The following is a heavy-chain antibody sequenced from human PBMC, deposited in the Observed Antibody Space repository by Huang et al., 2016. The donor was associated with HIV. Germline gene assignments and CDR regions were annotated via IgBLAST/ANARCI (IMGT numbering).Heavy chain of an antibody. D-gene: IGHD3-3*01. Sequence: VESGGGSARSGGSLRLSCAASGFSFSSYAMGGVRQSQGKGLEWVSSISGSGGNTYYADAVKGRFTSSRNNFDKKTVYLQMNNLKAADSGIYYCAKDFGVAAPYYFDLWGQGTPVSVSS. CDR3: AKDFGVAAPYYFDL. V-gene: IGHV3-23*04. J-gene: IGHJ4*02. CDR1: GFSFSSYA. CDR2: ISGSGGNT.